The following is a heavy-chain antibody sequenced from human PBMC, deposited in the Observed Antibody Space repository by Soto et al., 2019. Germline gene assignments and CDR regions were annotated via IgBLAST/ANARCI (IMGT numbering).Heavy chain of an antibody. D-gene: IGHD1-7*01. CDR3: ARRARTATTNWGAFDV. CDR2: ISYSADKT. Sequence: GGSLRLSCAASGFTFNTYVMNWVRQAPGKGMEWVSTISYSADKTHYADSVKGRFTISRDNSRDTLFLQMNSLRADDAAVYYCARRARTATTNWGAFDVWGQGTMVTVSS. J-gene: IGHJ3*01. CDR1: GFTFNTYV. V-gene: IGHV3-23*01.